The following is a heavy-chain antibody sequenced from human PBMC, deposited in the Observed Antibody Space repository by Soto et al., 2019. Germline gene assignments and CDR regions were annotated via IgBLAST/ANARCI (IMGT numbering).Heavy chain of an antibody. Sequence: QVQLQQWGAGLLKPSETLSLTCAVYGGSFSGYYWSWIRQPPGKGLEWIGEINYSGSTNYNPSLKSRGTISVDTAKNQFALKLSSVTAADTAVYYCARETTGYCSGGSCQRYYYYYMDVWGKGTTVTVSS. V-gene: IGHV4-34*01. J-gene: IGHJ6*03. CDR2: INYSGST. CDR1: GGSFSGYY. CDR3: ARETTGYCSGGSCQRYYYYYMDV. D-gene: IGHD2-15*01.